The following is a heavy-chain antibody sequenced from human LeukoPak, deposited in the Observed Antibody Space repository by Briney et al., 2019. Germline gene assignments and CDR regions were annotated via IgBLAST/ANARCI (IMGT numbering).Heavy chain of an antibody. Sequence: GASVNVSCKASVYTFTGYYMHWVRQAPGQGLEWMGWINPNSGGTNYAQKFQGRVTMTRDTSISTAYMELSRLRSDDTAVYYCATHSLSSSWYDYWGQGTLVTVSS. V-gene: IGHV1-2*02. CDR2: INPNSGGT. J-gene: IGHJ4*02. D-gene: IGHD6-13*01. CDR1: VYTFTGYY. CDR3: ATHSLSSSWYDY.